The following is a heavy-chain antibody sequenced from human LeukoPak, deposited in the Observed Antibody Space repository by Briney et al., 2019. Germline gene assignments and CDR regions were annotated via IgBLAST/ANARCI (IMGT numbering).Heavy chain of an antibody. CDR2: ISYNGSNK. CDR3: TRDLSGYEYFDY. D-gene: IGHD5-12*01. J-gene: IGHJ4*02. Sequence: GGSLRVSCAASGFTFSSYGMHWVRQAPGKGLEWVAVISYNGSNKYYADSVKGRFTISRDDSKSIAYLQMNSLKTEDTAVYYCTRDLSGYEYFDYWGQGTLVTVSS. V-gene: IGHV3-30*03. CDR1: GFTFSSYG.